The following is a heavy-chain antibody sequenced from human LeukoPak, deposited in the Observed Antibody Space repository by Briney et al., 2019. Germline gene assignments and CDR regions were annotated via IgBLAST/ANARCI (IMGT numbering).Heavy chain of an antibody. Sequence: GGSLRLSCAASGFTFSSYGMHWVRQAPGKGLEWVAVISYDGSNKYYADSVKGRFTISGDNSKNTLYLQMNSLRAEDTAVYYCASTIAAVLDYWGQGTLVTVSS. D-gene: IGHD6-13*01. CDR3: ASTIAAVLDY. CDR2: ISYDGSNK. J-gene: IGHJ4*02. V-gene: IGHV3-30*03. CDR1: GFTFSSYG.